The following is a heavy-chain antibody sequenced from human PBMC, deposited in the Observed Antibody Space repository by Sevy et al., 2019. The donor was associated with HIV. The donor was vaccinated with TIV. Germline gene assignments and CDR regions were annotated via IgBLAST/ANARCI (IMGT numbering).Heavy chain of an antibody. CDR2: ISYDGSSK. V-gene: IGHV3-30*18. Sequence: GGSLRLSCAASGFIFSSYGMHWVRQAPGKGLEWVTIISYDGSSKYYADSVKGRFTISRENSENILYLQMNSLRTDDTAVYYCVKGGVTWELLDYWGQGSLVTVSS. J-gene: IGHJ4*02. CDR3: VKGGVTWELLDY. CDR1: GFIFSSYG. D-gene: IGHD1-26*01.